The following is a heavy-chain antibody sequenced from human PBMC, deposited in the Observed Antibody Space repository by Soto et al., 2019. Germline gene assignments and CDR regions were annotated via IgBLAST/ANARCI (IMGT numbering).Heavy chain of an antibody. CDR3: TTGTDPGYCSGGSCYSEYYYYYGMDV. CDR2: IKSKTDGGTT. Sequence: GGSLRLSCAASGFTFSNAWMNWVRQAPGKGLEWVGRIKSKTDGGTTDYAAPVKGRFTISRDDSKNTLYLQMNSLKTEDTAVYYCTTGTDPGYCSGGSCYSEYYYYYGMDVWGQGTTVTVS. D-gene: IGHD2-15*01. J-gene: IGHJ6*02. CDR1: GFTFSNAW. V-gene: IGHV3-15*07.